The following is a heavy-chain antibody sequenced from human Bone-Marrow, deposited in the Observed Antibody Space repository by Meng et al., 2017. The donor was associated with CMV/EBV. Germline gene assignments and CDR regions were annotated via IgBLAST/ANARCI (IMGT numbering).Heavy chain of an antibody. J-gene: IGHJ3*02. V-gene: IGHV4-31*03. CDR1: GGSISSGGYY. D-gene: IGHD2-2*01. CDR2: IYYSGST. Sequence: SETLSLTCTVSGGSISSGGYYWSWIRQHPGKGLEWIGYIYYSGSTYYNPSLKSRVTISVDTSKNQFSLKLSSVTAADTAVYYCARGRYCSSTSCFRYAFDIWGQGTMVTASS. CDR3: ARGRYCSSTSCFRYAFDI.